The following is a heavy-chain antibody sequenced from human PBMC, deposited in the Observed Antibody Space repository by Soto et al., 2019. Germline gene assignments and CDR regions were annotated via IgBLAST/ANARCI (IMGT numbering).Heavy chain of an antibody. J-gene: IGHJ6*02. Sequence: QVQLQESGPGLVKPSETLSLTCTVSGDSLTNYYCSWFRQPPGKGLEWIGYIMYSGYSAYNLSLKRRLTLSMDTPKTQFSLMLESVTATDTAVYYCARHGFGPLHGLVDVWGQGTTVIVSS. CDR3: ARHGFGPLHGLVDV. V-gene: IGHV4-59*08. CDR1: GDSLTNYY. D-gene: IGHD3-10*01. CDR2: IMYSGYS.